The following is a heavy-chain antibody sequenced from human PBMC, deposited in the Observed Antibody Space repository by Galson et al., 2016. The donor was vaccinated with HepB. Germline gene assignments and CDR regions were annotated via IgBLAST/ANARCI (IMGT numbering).Heavy chain of an antibody. CDR3: ARGRSGSHYYDGSAYYCTLDY. V-gene: IGHV1-3*01. Sequence: SVKVSCKASGYIFHNYAMHWVRQAPGQRLEWMGWINAGNGNTKYSQKFQGRVTITRDTSARTAYMDLTSLTSEDTAGYYCARGRSGSHYYDGSAYYCTLDYWGQGTLVTVSS. J-gene: IGHJ4*02. CDR2: INAGNGNT. CDR1: GYIFHNYA. D-gene: IGHD3-22*01.